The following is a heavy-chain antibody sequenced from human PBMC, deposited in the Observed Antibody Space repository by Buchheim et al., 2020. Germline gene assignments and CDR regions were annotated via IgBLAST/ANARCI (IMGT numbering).Heavy chain of an antibody. Sequence: EVQLVESGGGLVQPGGSLRLSCAASGFTFSSYDMHWVRQATGKGLEWVSAIGTAGDTYYPGSVKGRFTISRENAKNSLYLQMNSLRAEDTAVYYCARDISVGVAVAGTDYYYGMDVWGQGTT. V-gene: IGHV3-13*01. CDR2: IGTAGDT. D-gene: IGHD6-19*01. CDR1: GFTFSSYD. CDR3: ARDISVGVAVAGTDYYYGMDV. J-gene: IGHJ6*02.